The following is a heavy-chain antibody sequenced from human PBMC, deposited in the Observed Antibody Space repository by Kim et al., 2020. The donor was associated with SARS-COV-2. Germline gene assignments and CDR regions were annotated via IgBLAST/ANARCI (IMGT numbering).Heavy chain of an antibody. V-gene: IGHV1-69*02. Sequence: QKCTGRVTITPNKSTSTAYMELSSLRSEDTAVYYCAQHIVVVTAITPFDYWGQGTLVTVSS. J-gene: IGHJ4*02. CDR3: AQHIVVVTAITPFDY. D-gene: IGHD2-21*02.